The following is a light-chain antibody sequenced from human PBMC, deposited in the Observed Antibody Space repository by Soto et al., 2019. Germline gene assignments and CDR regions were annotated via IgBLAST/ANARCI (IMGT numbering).Light chain of an antibody. CDR2: SAS. CDR3: QQLNSHPLT. Sequence: DIQLTQSPSFLSASVGDRVTITCRASQGSSSYLAWYQQKPVKAPKPLIYSASTLQSGVPSRFSGSGSGTEFTLTISRQQPEDFATSDCQQLNSHPLTFGGGTKVEIK. CDR1: QGSSSY. J-gene: IGKJ4*01. V-gene: IGKV1-9*01.